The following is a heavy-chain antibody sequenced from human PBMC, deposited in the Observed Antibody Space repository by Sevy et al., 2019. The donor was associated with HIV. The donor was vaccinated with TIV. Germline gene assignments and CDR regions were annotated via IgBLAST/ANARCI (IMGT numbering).Heavy chain of an antibody. CDR1: GFTFSKYS. J-gene: IGHJ4*02. Sequence: GGSLRLSCVASGFTFSKYSMSWVRQPPGKGLEWVSTLSFGCGEINYADSVKGRFTISRDNSKSSVYLQMNNLRPEDTAVYYCAGEGCTKPHDYWGQGTLVTVSS. CDR3: AGEGCTKPHDY. D-gene: IGHD2-8*01. CDR2: LSFGCGEI. V-gene: IGHV3-23*01.